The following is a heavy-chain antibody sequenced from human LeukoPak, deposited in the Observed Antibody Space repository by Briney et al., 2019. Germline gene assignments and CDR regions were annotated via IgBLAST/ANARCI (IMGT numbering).Heavy chain of an antibody. V-gene: IGHV4-59*08. CDR1: GGSISSYY. D-gene: IGHD2-2*01. Sequence: PSETLSLTCTVSGGSISSYYWSWIRQPPGQGLEWIGYIFYRGSTNYNPSLKSRVTISVDTSKNQFSLKLSSVTAADTAVYYCARHQMPSLSWFDPWGQGTLVTVSP. CDR2: IFYRGST. J-gene: IGHJ5*02. CDR3: ARHQMPSLSWFDP.